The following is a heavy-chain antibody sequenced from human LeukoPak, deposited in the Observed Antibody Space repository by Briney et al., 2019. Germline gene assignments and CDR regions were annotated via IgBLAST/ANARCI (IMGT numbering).Heavy chain of an antibody. Sequence: GGSLRLSCAASGFTFSSYWMHWVRQAPGKGLVWVSRINSDGSSTSYADSVKGRFTVSRDNAKNTLYLQMNSLRAEDTAVYYCARVREYSSSWFDYWGQGTLVTVSS. CDR3: ARVREYSSSWFDY. J-gene: IGHJ4*02. D-gene: IGHD6-13*01. CDR1: GFTFSSYW. V-gene: IGHV3-74*01. CDR2: INSDGSST.